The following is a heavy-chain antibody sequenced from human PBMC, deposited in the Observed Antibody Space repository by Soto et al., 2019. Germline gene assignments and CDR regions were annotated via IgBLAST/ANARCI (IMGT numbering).Heavy chain of an antibody. D-gene: IGHD5-12*01. CDR3: AIIGRYSGYDFLLAS. CDR2: ISGSGGST. Sequence: GGSLRLSCAASGFTFSSYAMSWVRQAPGKGLEWVSAISGSGGSTYYADSVKGRFTISRDNSKNTLYLQMNSLRAEDTAVYYWAIIGRYSGYDFLLASCGQGSLVPGSS. J-gene: IGHJ1*01. V-gene: IGHV3-23*01. CDR1: GFTFSSYA.